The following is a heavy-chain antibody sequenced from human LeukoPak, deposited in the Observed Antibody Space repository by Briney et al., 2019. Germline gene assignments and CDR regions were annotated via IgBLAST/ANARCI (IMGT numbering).Heavy chain of an antibody. CDR2: ISYDGSNK. D-gene: IGHD2-15*01. Sequence: PGRSLRLSCAASGFTFSSYGMHWVRQAPGKGLEWVAVISYDGSNKYYADSVKGRFTISRDNSKNTLYLQMNSLRAEDTAVYYCVKIVGYCSGGSCLKNFDYWGQGTLVTVSS. CDR1: GFTFSSYG. J-gene: IGHJ4*02. V-gene: IGHV3-30*18. CDR3: VKIVGYCSGGSCLKNFDY.